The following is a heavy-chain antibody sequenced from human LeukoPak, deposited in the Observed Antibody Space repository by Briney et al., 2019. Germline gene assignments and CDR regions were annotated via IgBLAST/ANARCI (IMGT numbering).Heavy chain of an antibody. J-gene: IGHJ5*01. CDR2: IYYSGST. D-gene: IGHD4-11*01. CDR3: ARYTAVPSAYKWFDS. V-gene: IGHV4-59*01. Sequence: SETLSLTCIVSGGSISSYYWSWIRQPPGKGLEWIGYIYYSGSTNYNPSLKSRVTISVDTSKNQFSLKLSSVTAADTAVYYCARYTAVPSAYKWFDSWGQGILVTVSS. CDR1: GGSISSYY.